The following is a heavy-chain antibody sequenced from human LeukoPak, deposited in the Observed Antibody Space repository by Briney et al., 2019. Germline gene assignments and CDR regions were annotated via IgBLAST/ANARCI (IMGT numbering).Heavy chain of an antibody. CDR3: ARLQWELDY. CDR1: GGSMSSYY. CDR2: IYYSGST. Sequence: SETLSVTCTVSGGSMSSYYWSWIRQPPGKGLEWIGNIYYSGSTDYNPSLKSRVTISVDTSKNQFSLKLNSVTAADTAVYYCARLQWELDYWGQGTLVTVSS. D-gene: IGHD1-26*01. V-gene: IGHV4-59*08. J-gene: IGHJ4*02.